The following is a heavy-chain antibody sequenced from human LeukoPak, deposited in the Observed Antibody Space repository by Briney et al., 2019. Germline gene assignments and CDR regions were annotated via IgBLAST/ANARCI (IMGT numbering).Heavy chain of an antibody. CDR2: IWYDGSNK. CDR1: GFTFSSYG. CDR3: ARSFGELEPERYYYYGMDV. Sequence: PGRSLRLSCAASGFTFSSYGKHWVRQAPGKGLEWVAVIWYDGSNKYYADSVKGRFTISRDNSKNTLYLQMNSLRAEDTAVYYCARSFGELEPERYYYYGMDVWGQGTTVTVSS. J-gene: IGHJ6*02. D-gene: IGHD1-1*01. V-gene: IGHV3-33*01.